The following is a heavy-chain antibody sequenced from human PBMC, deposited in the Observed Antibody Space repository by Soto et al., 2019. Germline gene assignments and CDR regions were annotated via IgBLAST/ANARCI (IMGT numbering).Heavy chain of an antibody. V-gene: IGHV1-46*01. J-gene: IGHJ4*02. D-gene: IGHD1-1*01. CDR1: GYTFTSFH. Sequence: ASVKVSCKASGYTFTSFHMHWVRQAPGQGLEWMGIINPSGGSTTYAQKFQGRVTMTTDTSTSTAYMDLRSLRSDDTAVYYCARGGGNWNANFDYWGQGALVTVSS. CDR3: ARGGGNWNANFDY. CDR2: INPSGGST.